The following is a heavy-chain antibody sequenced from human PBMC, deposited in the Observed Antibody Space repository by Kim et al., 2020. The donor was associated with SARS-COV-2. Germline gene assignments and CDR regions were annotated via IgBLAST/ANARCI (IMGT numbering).Heavy chain of an antibody. J-gene: IGHJ3*02. V-gene: IGHV5-10-1*01. D-gene: IGHD3-3*01. CDR3: ASLYYDFWSGYTSDAFDI. Sequence: GESLQISCKGSGYSFTSYWISWVRQMPGKGLEWMGRIDPSDSYTNYSPSFQGHVTISADKSISTAYLQWSSLKASDTAMYYCASLYYDFWSGYTSDAFDIWGQGTMVTVSS. CDR1: GYSFTSYW. CDR2: IDPSDSYT.